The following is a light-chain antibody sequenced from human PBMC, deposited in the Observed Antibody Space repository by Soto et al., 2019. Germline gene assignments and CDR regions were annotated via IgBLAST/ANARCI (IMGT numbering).Light chain of an antibody. CDR2: DTS. CDR3: QQRANRLLT. CDR1: QSVSRSF. V-gene: IGKV3D-20*02. Sequence: EIVLTQSPATLSLSPGERATLSCRASQSVSRSFLAWYQQKPGQAPRLLIYDTSNRATDIPARFSGSGSGTDFTLTISSLEPEDFAVYYCQQRANRLLTFGGGTKVEIK. J-gene: IGKJ4*01.